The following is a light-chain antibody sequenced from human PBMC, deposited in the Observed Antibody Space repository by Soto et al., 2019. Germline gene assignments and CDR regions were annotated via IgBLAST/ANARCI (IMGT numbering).Light chain of an antibody. V-gene: IGKV3-11*01. J-gene: IGKJ4*01. CDR1: QSVSSY. CDR3: QQRSNWPPT. Sequence: IVLTQSPATLSLSPGERATLSCMASQSVSSYLVWYQQKPGQAPRLLIYDSSNRATGIPARFSGSGSGTEFTLTISSLEPEDFAVYYCQQRSNWPPTFGGGTKVEIK. CDR2: DSS.